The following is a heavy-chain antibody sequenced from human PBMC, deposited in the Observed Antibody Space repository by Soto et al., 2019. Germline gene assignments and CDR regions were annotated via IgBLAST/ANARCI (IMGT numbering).Heavy chain of an antibody. J-gene: IGHJ6*02. Sequence: QVQLVESGGGVVQPGRSLRLSCAASGFTFSSYAMHWVRQAPGKGLEWVAVISYDGSNKYYADSVKGRFTISRDNSKNTLYLKMNSLRAEDTAVYYCARDGDYLNYYHGMDVWGQGTTVTVSS. V-gene: IGHV3-30-3*01. D-gene: IGHD4-17*01. CDR2: ISYDGSNK. CDR3: ARDGDYLNYYHGMDV. CDR1: GFTFSSYA.